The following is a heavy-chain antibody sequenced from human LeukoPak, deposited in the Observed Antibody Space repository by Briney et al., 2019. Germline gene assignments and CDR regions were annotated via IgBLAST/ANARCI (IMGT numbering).Heavy chain of an antibody. V-gene: IGHV5-51*01. CDR1: GYTFTSYW. J-gene: IGHJ3*02. CDR3: ARQIRSRIAAAGFDAFDI. Sequence: GESLKISCKGSGYTFTSYWIGWVRQMPGKGLEWMGIIYPGDSDTRYSPSFQGQVTISADKSISTAYLQWSSLKASDTAMYYCARQIRSRIAAAGFDAFDIWGQGTMVTVSS. CDR2: IYPGDSDT. D-gene: IGHD6-13*01.